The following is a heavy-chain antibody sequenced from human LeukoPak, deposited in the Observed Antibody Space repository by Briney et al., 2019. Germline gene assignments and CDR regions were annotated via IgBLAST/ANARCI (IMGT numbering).Heavy chain of an antibody. CDR2: IYSNGWT. V-gene: IGHV4-61*02. J-gene: IGHJ5*02. CDR3: ARGSGWNSFDP. Sequence: SQTLSLTCTVSGGSISTDLYYWTWIRPPAGKGLVWIGRIYSNGWTDYNPPLKSRVSISIDTSKNHFSLKMSLTTAADTALYYCARGSGWNSFDPWGQGTLVTVSS. D-gene: IGHD6-19*01. CDR1: GGSISTDLYY.